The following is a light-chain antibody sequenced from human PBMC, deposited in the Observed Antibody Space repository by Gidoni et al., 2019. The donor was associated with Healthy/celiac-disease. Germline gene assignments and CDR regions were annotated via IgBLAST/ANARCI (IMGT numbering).Light chain of an antibody. CDR1: SSDVGGYNY. J-gene: IGLJ1*01. CDR3: SSYTSSSTLYV. Sequence: QSAPTQPASVSGSPGQPITISCTGTSSDVGGYNYVSWYQQHPGKAPNLMIYDVSNRPSGVSTRFSGSKSGNAASLTISGLQAEDEADYYCSSYTSSSTLYVFGTGTKVTVL. CDR2: DVS. V-gene: IGLV2-14*01.